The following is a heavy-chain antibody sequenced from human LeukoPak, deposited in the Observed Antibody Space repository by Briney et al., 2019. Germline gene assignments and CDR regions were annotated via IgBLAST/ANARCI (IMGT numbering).Heavy chain of an antibody. V-gene: IGHV1-8*01. D-gene: IGHD5-24*01. Sequence: GASVKVSCKASGYHFTSYDINWVRQASGQGLEWMGWMNPHGDYTGYAQKFQDRVTMTSDSSTTTAYMELRSLTSEDTALYYCARGLRDGLTGNDVLDVWGLGTMVIVTS. CDR3: ARGLRDGLTGNDVLDV. J-gene: IGHJ3*01. CDR2: MNPHGDYT. CDR1: GYHFTSYD.